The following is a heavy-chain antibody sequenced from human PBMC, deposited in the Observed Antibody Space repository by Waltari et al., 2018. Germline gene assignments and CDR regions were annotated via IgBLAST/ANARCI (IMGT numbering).Heavy chain of an antibody. D-gene: IGHD4-17*01. J-gene: IGHJ6*02. Sequence: QVQLVESGGGVVQPGGSLRLSCAASGFTFSSYGMHWVRQAPGKGLEWVAFIRYDGSNKYYADSVKGRFTSSRDNSKNTLYLQMNSLRAEDTAVYYCAKSVYGDYNYYYYGMDVWGQGTTVTVSS. V-gene: IGHV3-30*02. CDR2: IRYDGSNK. CDR1: GFTFSSYG. CDR3: AKSVYGDYNYYYYGMDV.